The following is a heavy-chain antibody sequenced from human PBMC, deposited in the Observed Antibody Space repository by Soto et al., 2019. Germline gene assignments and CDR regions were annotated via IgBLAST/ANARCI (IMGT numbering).Heavy chain of an antibody. CDR1: GGSVTSGGYY. CDR2: IYSSGDT. Sequence: SETLSLTCTVSGGSVTSGGYYWSWIRHCPGKGLEWIGYIYSSGDTNYNPSLKSRVTMSVDTSKNQFSLKLSSVTAADTAVYYCARGGGLRYFDWLSHPDYWGQGTLVTVSS. J-gene: IGHJ4*02. CDR3: ARGGGLRYFDWLSHPDY. D-gene: IGHD3-9*01. V-gene: IGHV4-61*08.